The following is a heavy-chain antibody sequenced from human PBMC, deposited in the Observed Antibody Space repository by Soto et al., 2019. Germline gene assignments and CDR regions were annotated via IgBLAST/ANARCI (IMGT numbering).Heavy chain of an antibody. J-gene: IGHJ6*04. CDR2: ISAYNGNT. V-gene: IGHV1-18*01. CDR1: GYTFTSYG. D-gene: IGHD3-10*01. CDR3: ARDQYYYGSGIYFKIRSHHYAMDV. Sequence: ASVKVSCKASGYTFTSYGISWVRQAPGQGLEWMGWISAYNGNTNYAQKLQGRVTMTTDTSTSTAYMELRSLRSDDTAVYYCARDQYYYGSGIYFKIRSHHYAMDVRDKGTSGTRSS.